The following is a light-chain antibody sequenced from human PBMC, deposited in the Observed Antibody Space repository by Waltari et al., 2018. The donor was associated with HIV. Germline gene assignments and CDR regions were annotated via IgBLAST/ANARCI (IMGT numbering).Light chain of an antibody. Sequence: QSALTQPASASGSPGQTITLACTGTSSAVGPYNSVSWSQQLTGQDPKLIIYDVNYRPSGMSGRFARSKSGNTASLTISGLQAEDDADYYGSSYAGSDTLLGVFGTGTKFTVL. CDR2: DVN. V-gene: IGLV2-14*01. CDR3: SSYAGSDTLLGV. J-gene: IGLJ1*01. CDR1: SSAVGPYNS.